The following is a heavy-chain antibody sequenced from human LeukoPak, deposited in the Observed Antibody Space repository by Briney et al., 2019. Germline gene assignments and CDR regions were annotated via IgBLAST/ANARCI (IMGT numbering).Heavy chain of an antibody. J-gene: IGHJ5*02. Sequence: SETLSLTCTVSGGSISSYYWSWIRQPPGKGLEWIGYIYYSGSTNYNPSLKSRVTISVDTSKNQFSLKLSSVTAADTAVYYCARAHGDYVGWFDPWGQGTLVTVSS. CDR3: ARAHGDYVGWFDP. D-gene: IGHD4-17*01. CDR2: IYYSGST. V-gene: IGHV4-59*12. CDR1: GGSISSYY.